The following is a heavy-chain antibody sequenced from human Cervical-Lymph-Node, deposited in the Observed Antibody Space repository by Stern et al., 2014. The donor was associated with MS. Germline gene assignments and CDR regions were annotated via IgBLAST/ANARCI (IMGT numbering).Heavy chain of an antibody. J-gene: IGHJ4*02. CDR1: GFTFDDYA. V-gene: IGHV3-9*01. CDR2: ISWNGGSL. D-gene: IGHD3-10*01. CDR3: AKDGYGSGSTPYFDY. Sequence: EVQLVESGGGLVQPGRSLRLSCAASGFTFDDYAMHWVRQAPGKGLEWVSGISWNGGSLDYADSVKGRFTISRDSAKRSLYLQMNGLRPEDTALYYCAKDGYGSGSTPYFDYWGQGTLVTVSS.